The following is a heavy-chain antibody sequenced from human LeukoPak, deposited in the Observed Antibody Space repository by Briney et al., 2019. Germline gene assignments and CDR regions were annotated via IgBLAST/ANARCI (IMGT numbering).Heavy chain of an antibody. J-gene: IGHJ3*02. D-gene: IGHD3-22*01. Sequence: GGSLRLSCAASGFTFSTYAMSWVRQAPGKGLEWVSAISGSGDNTYYADSVKGRFTISRDNAKNSLYLQMNSLRAEDTAVYYCARDPTMIKDAFDIWGQGTMVTVSS. CDR2: ISGSGDNT. CDR3: ARDPTMIKDAFDI. CDR1: GFTFSTYA. V-gene: IGHV3-21*01.